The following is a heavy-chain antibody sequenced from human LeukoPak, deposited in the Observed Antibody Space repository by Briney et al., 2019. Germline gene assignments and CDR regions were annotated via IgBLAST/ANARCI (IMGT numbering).Heavy chain of an antibody. CDR2: ISPSDGNT. D-gene: IGHD4-17*01. CDR1: GFTFSKYA. CDR3: AKDSSVPYGITE. Sequence: PGGTLRLSCAASGFTFSKYAMSWVREAPGKGLEWVSAISPSDGNTFYADSVKGRFTISRDNSTNTLSLQMNSLRAEDTALYYCAKDSSVPYGITEWGQGTLVTVSS. V-gene: IGHV3-23*01. J-gene: IGHJ4*02.